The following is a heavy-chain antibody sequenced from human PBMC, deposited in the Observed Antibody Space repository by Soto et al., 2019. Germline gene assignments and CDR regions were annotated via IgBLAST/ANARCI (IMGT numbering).Heavy chain of an antibody. D-gene: IGHD3-10*01. CDR1: GFTFSSYA. V-gene: IGHV3-23*01. J-gene: IGHJ3*02. CDR3: AKGEGPSGTRPFRPRGDFAM. CDR2: MSGRGGST. Sequence: EVQLLESGGGLVQPGGSLRLSCAASGFTFSSYAMSWVRQAPGKGLEWVSGMSGRGGSTYYADSVKGRFTISRDNSKNTLYLQMNSMRAEDTTVQYYAKGEGPSGTRPFRPRGDFAMWGQGTTFPVSS.